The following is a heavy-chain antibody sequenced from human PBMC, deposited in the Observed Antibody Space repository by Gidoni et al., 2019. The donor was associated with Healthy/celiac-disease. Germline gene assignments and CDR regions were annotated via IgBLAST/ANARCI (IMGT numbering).Heavy chain of an antibody. Sequence: EVQLVESGGGLVQPGGSLRLSCAASGFTFSSYWMSWVRQAPGKGLEWVANIKQDGSEKYYVDSVKGRFTISRDNAKNSLYLQMNSLRAEDTAVYYCARGDCSGGSCYPHYGMDVWGQGTTVTVSS. CDR1: GFTFSSYW. V-gene: IGHV3-7*03. CDR3: ARGDCSGGSCYPHYGMDV. D-gene: IGHD2-15*01. J-gene: IGHJ6*02. CDR2: IKQDGSEK.